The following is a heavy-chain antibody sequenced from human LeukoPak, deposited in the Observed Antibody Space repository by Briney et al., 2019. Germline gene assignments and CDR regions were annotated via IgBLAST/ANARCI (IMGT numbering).Heavy chain of an antibody. Sequence: GGSLGLSCTASGFTFSDYWMTWVRQAPGKGLEWVSAISGSGGSTYYADSVKGRFTISRDNSKNTLYLQMNSLRAEDTAVYYCANSLYCSGGSCYSPLDYWGQGTLVTVSS. V-gene: IGHV3-23*01. CDR3: ANSLYCSGGSCYSPLDY. D-gene: IGHD2-15*01. CDR1: GFTFSDYW. J-gene: IGHJ4*02. CDR2: ISGSGGST.